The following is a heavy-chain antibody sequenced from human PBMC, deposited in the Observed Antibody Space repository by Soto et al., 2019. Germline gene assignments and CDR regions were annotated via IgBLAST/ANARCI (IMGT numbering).Heavy chain of an antibody. J-gene: IGHJ4*02. CDR2: INHSGST. D-gene: IGHD3-10*01. CDR1: GGSFSGYY. CDR3: AGSGVGAFDY. V-gene: IGHV4-34*01. Sequence: QVQLQQWGAGLLKPSETLSLTCAVYGGSFSGYYWSWIRQPPGKGLVWIGEINHSGSTNYNPSLKSRVPISVDTSKNQFSLKLSSVTAADTAVYYCAGSGVGAFDYWGQGTLVTVSS.